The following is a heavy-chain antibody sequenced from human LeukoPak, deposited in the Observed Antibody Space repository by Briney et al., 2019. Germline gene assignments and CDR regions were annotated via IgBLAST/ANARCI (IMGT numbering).Heavy chain of an antibody. CDR2: IYSAGST. CDR1: GFTVSSNY. J-gene: IGHJ4*02. CDR3: ARAVGYEGNMYYFDY. D-gene: IGHD2-2*01. Sequence: GGSLRLSCAASGFTVSSNYMSWVRQAPGKGLEWVSVIYSAGSTYYADSVKGRFTISRHNSKNTLYLQMNSLRAEDTAVYYCARAVGYEGNMYYFDYWGQGTLVTVSS. V-gene: IGHV3-53*04.